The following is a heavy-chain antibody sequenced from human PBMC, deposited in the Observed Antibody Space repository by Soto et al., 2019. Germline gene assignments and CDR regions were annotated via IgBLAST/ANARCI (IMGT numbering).Heavy chain of an antibody. CDR2: IHDSWRS. CDR1: SDSITNYY. V-gene: IGHV4-59*01. J-gene: IGHJ4*02. Sequence: QVQLQESGPGLVKPSETLSLTCTVSSDSITNYYWSWIRQSPGKGLEWIGYIHDSWRSNYNPSLKSRVKISVDTSKKQFSLKLNSGTAADTAVYYCARVGGSRGWYWGQGTLVTVSS. CDR3: ARVGGSRGWY. D-gene: IGHD3-16*01.